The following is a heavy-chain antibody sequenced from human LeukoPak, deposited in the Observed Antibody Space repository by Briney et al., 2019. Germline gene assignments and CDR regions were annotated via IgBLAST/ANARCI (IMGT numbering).Heavy chain of an antibody. D-gene: IGHD2-15*01. Sequence: GGSLRLSCAASGFTFSGYWMHWVRQAPGKGLVWVSRIKSDGSSTSYADSVKGRFTISRDNSKNTVYLQMNSLRAEDTAVYYCAREQLGYCSGGSCYSYYFDYWGQGTLVTVSS. V-gene: IGHV3-74*01. CDR1: GFTFSGYW. CDR3: AREQLGYCSGGSCYSYYFDY. CDR2: IKSDGSST. J-gene: IGHJ4*02.